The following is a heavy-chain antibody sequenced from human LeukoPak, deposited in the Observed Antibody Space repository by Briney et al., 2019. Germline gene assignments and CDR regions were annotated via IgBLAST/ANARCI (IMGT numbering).Heavy chain of an antibody. CDR2: IYADGNT. V-gene: IGHV3-74*01. CDR1: GFTLSGNS. J-gene: IGHJ3*01. CDR3: TGSGGNSC. D-gene: IGHD6-13*01. Sequence: GGSLRLSCAASGFTLSGNSMNWARQAPGKGLVWVSSIYADGNTFYADSVKGRFTISRDNAKNTVYLQMNSLRGEDTAVYYCTGSGGNSCWGQGTMVTVPS.